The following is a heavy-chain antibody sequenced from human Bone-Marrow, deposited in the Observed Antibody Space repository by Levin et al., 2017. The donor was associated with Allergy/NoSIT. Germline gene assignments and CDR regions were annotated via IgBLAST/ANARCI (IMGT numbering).Heavy chain of an antibody. CDR1: GFTFSSCA. J-gene: IGHJ6*02. V-gene: IGHV3-23*01. CDR3: ARIAVRDSYYGVDV. Sequence: GESLKISCAASGFTFSSCAMSWVRQAPGKGLEWVSSISDSGTNTYYTDSVKGRFTISRDNSRKTLSLQMNSLRADDTAVYYCARIAVRDSYYGVDVWGQGTTVIVSS. CDR2: ISDSGTNT. D-gene: IGHD3-10*01.